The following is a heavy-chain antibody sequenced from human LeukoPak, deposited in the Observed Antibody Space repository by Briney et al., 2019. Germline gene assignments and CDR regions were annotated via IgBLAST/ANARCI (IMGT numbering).Heavy chain of an antibody. V-gene: IGHV3-23*01. D-gene: IGHD6-19*01. Sequence: GGSLRLSCAASGFTFNRNAISWVRQAPGKGLEWVSTIGGSGDKTFYADSVKGRFTISRDNSKNMVHLQMNSLTGEDTALYYCVRRGDASSGWGEHDSWGQGALVTVSS. CDR1: GFTFNRNA. CDR2: IGGSGDKT. CDR3: VRRGDASSGWGEHDS. J-gene: IGHJ4*02.